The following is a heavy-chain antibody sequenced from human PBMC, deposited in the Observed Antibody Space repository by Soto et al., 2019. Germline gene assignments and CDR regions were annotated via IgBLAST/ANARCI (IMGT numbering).Heavy chain of an antibody. CDR3: ARYGTRGDW. Sequence: GSLRLSCQASGFNFRMYEMHWVRKAPGKGLEWVSYISSSGLTTYYADFAEGRFTISRDNAKDSLYLHLNSLRVGDTAVYYCARYGTRGDWWGLGTQVTVYS. CDR1: GFNFRMYE. J-gene: IGHJ5*01. CDR2: ISSSGLTT. D-gene: IGHD3-10*01. V-gene: IGHV3-48*03.